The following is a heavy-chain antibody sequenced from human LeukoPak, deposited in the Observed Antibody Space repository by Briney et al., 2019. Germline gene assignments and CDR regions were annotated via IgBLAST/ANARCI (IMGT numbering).Heavy chain of an antibody. CDR3: ARGFVARETTGAFDI. D-gene: IGHD1-1*01. Sequence: GASVKVSCKASGYTFTSYYMHWVRQAPGQGLEWMGIINPSGGSTSYAQKFQGRVTMTRDTSTSTVYMELSSLRSEDTAVYYCARGFVARETTGAFDIWGQGTMVTVSS. V-gene: IGHV1-46*01. J-gene: IGHJ3*02. CDR1: GYTFTSYY. CDR2: INPSGGST.